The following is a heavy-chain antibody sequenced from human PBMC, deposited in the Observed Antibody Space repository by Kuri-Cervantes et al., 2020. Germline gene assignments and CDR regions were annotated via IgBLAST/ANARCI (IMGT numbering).Heavy chain of an antibody. CDR2: IYYSGST. D-gene: IGHD3-16*02. CDR3: ARYTGDYVWGSYPGYFDY. CDR1: GGSISSYY. J-gene: IGHJ4*02. V-gene: IGHV4-59*01. Sequence: SETLSPTCTVSGGSISSYYWSWIRQPPGKGLEWIGYIYYSGSTNYNPSLKSRVTISVDTSKNQFSLKLSSVTAADTAVYYCARYTGDYVWGSYPGYFDYWGQGTLVTVSS.